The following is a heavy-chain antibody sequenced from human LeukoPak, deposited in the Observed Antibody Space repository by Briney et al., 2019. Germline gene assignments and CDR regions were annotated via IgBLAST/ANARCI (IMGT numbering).Heavy chain of an antibody. CDR2: IYYSGST. Sequence: SETLSLTRTVSGGSINSYYWSWIRQPPGKGLEWIGSIYYSGSTYYNPSLKSRVTISVDTSKNQFSLKLSSVTAADTAVYYCARGGGWSRTPFDYWGQGTLVTVSS. J-gene: IGHJ4*02. V-gene: IGHV4-59*12. CDR1: GGSINSYY. CDR3: ARGGGWSRTPFDY. D-gene: IGHD2-15*01.